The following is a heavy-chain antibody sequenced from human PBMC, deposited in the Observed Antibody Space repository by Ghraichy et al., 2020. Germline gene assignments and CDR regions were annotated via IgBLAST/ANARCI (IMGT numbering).Heavy chain of an antibody. CDR1: ESTFGAYA. D-gene: IGHD1-26*01. CDR3: AKYLSLVQQWDYGMDV. V-gene: IGHV3-23*01. Sequence: GSLNISRVAPESTFGAYAVRWVRQAPGRGLGWVSASSGSGHATPYAHSVKGRFTISRDNSKNILYLPKNSMRAEDTAVYYCAKYLSLVQQWDYGMDVWGQGTMVTVSS. J-gene: IGHJ6*02. CDR2: SSGSGHAT.